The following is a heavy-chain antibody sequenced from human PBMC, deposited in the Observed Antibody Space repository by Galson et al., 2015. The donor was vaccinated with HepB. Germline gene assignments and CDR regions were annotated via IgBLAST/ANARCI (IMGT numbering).Heavy chain of an antibody. CDR1: GFTFGDYA. CDR3: AREDCGVGSCYSWFDP. CDR2: IRSQIYGGTR. V-gene: IGHV3-49*03. J-gene: IGHJ5*02. Sequence: SLRLSCAVAGFTFGDYALTWYRQGPGKGLEWVGFIRSQIYGGTREYAASVKGRFTISRDDSKSIAYLKMNSLRTEDTGVYHCAREDCGVGSCYSWFDPWGQGTLVTFSS. D-gene: IGHD2-15*01.